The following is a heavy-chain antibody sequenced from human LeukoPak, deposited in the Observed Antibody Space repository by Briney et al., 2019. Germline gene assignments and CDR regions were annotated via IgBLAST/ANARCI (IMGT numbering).Heavy chain of an antibody. CDR2: VYSGGST. CDR3: ARDPPAVLIDTYG. J-gene: IGHJ4*02. D-gene: IGHD2-8*01. Sequence: GGSLRLSCTASGFIVINNYINWVRQAPGKGLEWVSLVYSGGSTYYADSVKGRFTISRDNSKNMVYLQMNSLRAEDTAMYYCARDPPAVLIDTYGWGQGTLVTVSS. CDR1: GFIVINNY. V-gene: IGHV3-66*01.